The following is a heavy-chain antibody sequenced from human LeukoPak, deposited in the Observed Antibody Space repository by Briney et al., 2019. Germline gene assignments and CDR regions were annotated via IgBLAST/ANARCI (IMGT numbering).Heavy chain of an antibody. J-gene: IGHJ4*02. Sequence: GESPKISCKGSGYSFTTYWIGWVRQMPGKGLEWMGIIYPADSDTKYSPSLQGQVTISADKSITTAYLQWRSLKPSDTAIYYCARGSRGYDLYFPPFEYWGQGTLVTVSS. D-gene: IGHD5-12*01. CDR3: ARGSRGYDLYFPPFEY. V-gene: IGHV5-51*01. CDR2: IYPADSDT. CDR1: GYSFTTYW.